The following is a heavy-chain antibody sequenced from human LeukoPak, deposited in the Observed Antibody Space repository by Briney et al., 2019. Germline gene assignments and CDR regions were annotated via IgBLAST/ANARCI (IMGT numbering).Heavy chain of an antibody. CDR3: ATAKNIVATIHFDY. D-gene: IGHD5-12*01. J-gene: IGHJ4*02. Sequence: GASVKVSCKVFGYTLTELSMHGVRHAPGKRVWRMAGLYLEDGETIYAQKFQGRVTMTEDTSTNTAYIELSSLRSADTAVYYCATAKNIVATIHFDYWGQGTLVTVSS. V-gene: IGHV1-24*01. CDR2: LYLEDGET. CDR1: GYTLTELS.